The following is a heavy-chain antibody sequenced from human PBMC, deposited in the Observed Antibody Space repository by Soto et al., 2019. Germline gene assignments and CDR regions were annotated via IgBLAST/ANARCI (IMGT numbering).Heavy chain of an antibody. CDR3: AKFFVAGTRGYFDS. CDR2: ISASGVNA. Sequence: EVQLLESGGGLVQPGGSLRLSCTASGFIFSSYAMSWVRQAPGKGLEWVSAISASGVNAYYADSVKGRFTISRDRSKSLYLQMKSLRAEDTAIYYCAKFFVAGTRGYFDSWGQGTLVTVSS. D-gene: IGHD6-19*01. CDR1: GFIFSSYA. V-gene: IGHV3-23*01. J-gene: IGHJ4*02.